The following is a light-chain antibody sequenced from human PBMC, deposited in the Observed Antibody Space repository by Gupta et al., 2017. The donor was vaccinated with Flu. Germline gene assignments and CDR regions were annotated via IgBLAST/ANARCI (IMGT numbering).Light chain of an antibody. CDR2: VNN. CDR1: SSSIGSNT. J-gene: IGLJ2*01. CDR3: ASWEDRRSGQVV. Sequence: SGLTPSPSASGTPGQRVSISCSGSSSSIGSNTVNWYQHRPGTAPKLLIYVNNQRHSGGPDRFSGSKSGTSASLAISGLQAEDEADYYCASWEDRRSGQVVFGGGTKLTVL. V-gene: IGLV1-44*01.